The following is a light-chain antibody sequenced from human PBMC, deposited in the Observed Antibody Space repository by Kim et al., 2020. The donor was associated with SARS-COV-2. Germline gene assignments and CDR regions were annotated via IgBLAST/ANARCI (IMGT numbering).Light chain of an antibody. J-gene: IGKJ2*01. Sequence: SPGERATLSCRASQSIRSNLAWFQQKPGQAPRLFIYGASTRATGIPARFSGTGSGTEFTLTISSLQSEDFAVYYCQQYNDWPPSYTFGQGTKLEI. V-gene: IGKV3-15*01. CDR3: QQYNDWPPSYT. CDR2: GAS. CDR1: QSIRSN.